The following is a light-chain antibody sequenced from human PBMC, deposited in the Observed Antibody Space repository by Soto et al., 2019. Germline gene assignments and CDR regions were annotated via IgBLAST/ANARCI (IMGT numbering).Light chain of an antibody. Sequence: AIRMTQSPSSLSASTGDRVTITCRASQGISSYLAWYQQKPGKAPKLLIYAASTLQSGVPSSFSGSGSGTDFTITISCLQSEDFATYYCQQYYSYPLTFGGGTKVEIK. J-gene: IGKJ4*01. CDR1: QGISSY. V-gene: IGKV1-8*01. CDR2: AAS. CDR3: QQYYSYPLT.